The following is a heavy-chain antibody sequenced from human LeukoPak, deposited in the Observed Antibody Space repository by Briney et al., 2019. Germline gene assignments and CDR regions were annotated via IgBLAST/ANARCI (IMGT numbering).Heavy chain of an antibody. D-gene: IGHD5-18*01. CDR2: IFYDGSDR. CDR1: EVSPKNYC. V-gene: IGHV3-33*01. J-gene: IGHJ4*02. Sequence: GGALRLSCAASEVSPKNYCMHWVRQAPGKGVGGGAAIFYDGSDRYYADSVRGRFTISRDSSKNTLYLQMNSLRADDTAVYYCATGRPRDTVLVPVPTFDYWGQGTLVTVSS. CDR3: ATGRPRDTVLVPVPTFDY.